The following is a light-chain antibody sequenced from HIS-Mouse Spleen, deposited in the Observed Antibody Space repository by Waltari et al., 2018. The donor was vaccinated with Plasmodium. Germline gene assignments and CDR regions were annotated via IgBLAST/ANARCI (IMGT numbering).Light chain of an antibody. CDR3: QQYNNWSFT. CDR2: GAS. CDR1: QSVSSN. Sequence: EIVMTPSPATLSVSPGERATLSCRASQSVSSNLAWYQQKPGQAPRLLIYGASTRATGIPARFSGSGSGTEFTLIISSLQSEDFAVYYCQQYNNWSFTFGPGTKVDIK. V-gene: IGKV3-15*01. J-gene: IGKJ3*01.